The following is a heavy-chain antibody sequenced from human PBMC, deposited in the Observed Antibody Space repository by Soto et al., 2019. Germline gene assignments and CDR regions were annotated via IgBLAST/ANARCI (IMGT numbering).Heavy chain of an antibody. D-gene: IGHD3-22*01. Sequence: GGSLRLSCAASGVTVSAKYMSWVRQAPGKGLEWVSVIYSGGDTYYADSVKGRFTISRDNSKNTLYLQMNSLRAEDTAVYYCATNLYYYASRGYNYFFDYWGQGTLVTVSS. J-gene: IGHJ4*02. CDR2: IYSGGDT. CDR3: ATNLYYYASRGYNYFFDY. CDR1: GVTVSAKY. V-gene: IGHV3-66*01.